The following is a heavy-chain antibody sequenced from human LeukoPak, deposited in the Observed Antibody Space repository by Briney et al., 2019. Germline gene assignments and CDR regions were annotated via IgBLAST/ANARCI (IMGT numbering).Heavy chain of an antibody. CDR1: GFTFSSHC. V-gene: IGHV3-33*01. Sequence: PGGSLRLSCAASGFTFSSHCMHWVRQAPGKGLEWVAVIWYSGSNKYYTDSVKGRFTISRDNSKTTLYLQMSSLRAEDTAVYYCARDALGSSTHPDYWGQGTLVTVSS. CDR2: IWYSGSNK. D-gene: IGHD6-6*01. J-gene: IGHJ4*02. CDR3: ARDALGSSTHPDY.